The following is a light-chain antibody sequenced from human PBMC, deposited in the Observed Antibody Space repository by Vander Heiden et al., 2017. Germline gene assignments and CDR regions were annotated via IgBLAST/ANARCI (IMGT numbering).Light chain of an antibody. CDR3: MQALQTLLT. Sequence: IVLTQSPLSLPLSPAEPASISCRSSPSPPHCNGYNYLDWYLQKPGQSQQLLIYLGSNRASGVPDRFSGSGSGTDFTLKISRVEAEDVGVYYCMQALQTLLTFGGGTKVEIK. CDR2: LGS. CDR1: PSPPHCNGYNY. J-gene: IGKJ4*01. V-gene: IGKV2-28*01.